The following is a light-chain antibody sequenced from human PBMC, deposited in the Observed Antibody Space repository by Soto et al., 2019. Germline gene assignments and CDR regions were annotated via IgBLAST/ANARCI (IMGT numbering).Light chain of an antibody. CDR3: QQYGSSPRT. CDR1: QSVSYNY. Sequence: EIVLTQSPATLSLSPGERATLSCRASQSVSYNYFAWYQPNPGQAPRLLLYAATSRATCIPDRFSGSGSGTVFTLTISRLEPEDLAMYYCQQYGSSPRTFVKGTKLLMK. J-gene: IGKJ1*01. V-gene: IGKV3-20*01. CDR2: AAT.